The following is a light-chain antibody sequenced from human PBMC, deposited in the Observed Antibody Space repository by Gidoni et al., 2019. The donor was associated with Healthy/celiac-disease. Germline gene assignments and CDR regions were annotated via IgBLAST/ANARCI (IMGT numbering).Light chain of an antibody. CDR2: GAS. CDR1: QSVSSN. CDR3: QQYNNWP. J-gene: IGKJ4*01. V-gene: IGKV3D-15*01. Sequence: EIVMTQSPATLSVSPGERATLSCRASQSVSSNLAWYQQKPGQAPRLLIYGASTKATGIPARLSGSGSGTEFTLTISSLQSEDFAVYYCQQYNNWPFGGGTKVEIK.